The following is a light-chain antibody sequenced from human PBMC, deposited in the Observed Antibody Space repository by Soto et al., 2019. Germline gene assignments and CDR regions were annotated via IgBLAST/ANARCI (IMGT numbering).Light chain of an antibody. CDR1: QTISSW. CDR3: QHYNSYSEA. V-gene: IGKV1-5*03. J-gene: IGKJ1*01. Sequence: DIQMTQSPSTLSGSVGDRVTITCRASQTISSWLAWYQQKPGKAPKLLIYKASTLKSGVPSRFSSSGSGTEFTLNISSLQPDDFATYYCQHYNSYSEAFGQGTKVELK. CDR2: KAS.